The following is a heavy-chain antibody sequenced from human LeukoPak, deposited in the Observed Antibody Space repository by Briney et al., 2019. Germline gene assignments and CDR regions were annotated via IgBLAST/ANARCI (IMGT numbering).Heavy chain of an antibody. D-gene: IGHD3-10*01. Sequence: GASVKVSCKASGYTFTSYAMNWVRQAPGQGLERMGWINTNTGNPAYAQGFTGWFVFSLDTSGSTAYLQISSLKAEDTAVYYCARMVRGVFDYWGQGTLVTVSS. CDR2: INTNTGNP. CDR1: GYTFTSYA. CDR3: ARMVRGVFDY. J-gene: IGHJ4*02. V-gene: IGHV7-4-1*02.